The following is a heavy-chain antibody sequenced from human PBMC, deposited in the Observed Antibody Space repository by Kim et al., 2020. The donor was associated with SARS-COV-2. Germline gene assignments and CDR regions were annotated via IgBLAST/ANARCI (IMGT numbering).Heavy chain of an antibody. Sequence: GGSLRLSCAASGFTFSSYWMSWVRQAPGKGLEWVANIKQDGSEKYYVDSVKGRFTISRDNAKNSLYLQMNSLRAEDTAVNYCARDPFGGGDCCDAFDIWGQATIVTVSS. J-gene: IGHJ3*02. CDR2: IKQDGSEK. D-gene: IGHD2-21*02. V-gene: IGHV3-7*03. CDR3: ARDPFGGGDCCDAFDI. CDR1: GFTFSSYW.